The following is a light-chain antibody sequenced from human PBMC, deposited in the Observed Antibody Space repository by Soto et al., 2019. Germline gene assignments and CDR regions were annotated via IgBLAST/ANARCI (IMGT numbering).Light chain of an antibody. V-gene: IGLV1-51*01. Sequence: QSVLTQPPSVSAAPGQKVTISCSGSSSNIGNNYVSWYQQLPGTAPKLLIYDNNKRPSGIPDRFSGSKAGTSATLDITGLQTGDEADYYCGTWDNSLRVVFGGGTQLTVL. CDR1: SSNIGNNY. J-gene: IGLJ7*01. CDR2: DNN. CDR3: GTWDNSLRVV.